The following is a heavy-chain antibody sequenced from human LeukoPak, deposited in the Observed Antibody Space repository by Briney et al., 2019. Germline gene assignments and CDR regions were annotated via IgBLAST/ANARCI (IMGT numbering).Heavy chain of an antibody. Sequence: SETLSLTCTVSGGSIGSYYWSWIRQPPGKGLEWIGYIYYSGSTNYNPSLKSRVTISVDTSKNQFSLKLSSVTAADTAVYYCARTLYGDRFDYWGQGTLVTVSS. CDR1: GGSIGSYY. CDR3: ARTLYGDRFDY. CDR2: IYYSGST. V-gene: IGHV4-59*01. D-gene: IGHD4-17*01. J-gene: IGHJ4*02.